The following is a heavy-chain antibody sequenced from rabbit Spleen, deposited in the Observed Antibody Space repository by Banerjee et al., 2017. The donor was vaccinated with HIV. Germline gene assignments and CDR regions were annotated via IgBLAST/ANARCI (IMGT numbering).Heavy chain of an antibody. D-gene: IGHD6-1*01. V-gene: IGHV1S45*01. Sequence: QEQLGDSGGGLVNPEGSLTPACKASGFSFNSGYNMGWARQAPGMGLEWIACSYPGSSGSSYSGIWAKGRFTVSKTSSTTVTLQMTSLTAADTSSYFCARGNSDAYSPLKLWGPGTLVTVS. CDR2: SYPGSSGSS. CDR1: GFSFNSGYN. J-gene: IGHJ4*01. CDR3: ARGNSDAYSPLKL.